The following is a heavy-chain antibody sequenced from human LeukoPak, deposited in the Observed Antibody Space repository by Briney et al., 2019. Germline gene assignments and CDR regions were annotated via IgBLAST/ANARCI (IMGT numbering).Heavy chain of an antibody. J-gene: IGHJ4*02. CDR1: GYTFTGYY. Sequence: ASVKVSCKASGYTFTGYYMHWVRQAPGQGLEWVGWINPNSGGTNYAQKFQGRVTMTRDTSISTAYMELSRLRSDDTAVYYCARARVYYYDSSGYRLFDYWGQGTLVTVSS. CDR3: ARARVYYYDSSGYRLFDY. D-gene: IGHD3-22*01. CDR2: INPNSGGT. V-gene: IGHV1-2*02.